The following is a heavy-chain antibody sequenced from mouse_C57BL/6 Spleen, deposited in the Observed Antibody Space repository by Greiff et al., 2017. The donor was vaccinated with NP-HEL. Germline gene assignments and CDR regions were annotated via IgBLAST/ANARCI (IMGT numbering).Heavy chain of an antibody. V-gene: IGHV1-26*01. J-gene: IGHJ2*01. Sequence: EVQLQQSGPELVKPGASVKISCKASGYTFTDYYMNWVKQSHGKSLEWIGDINPNNGGTSYNQKFKGKATLTVDKSSSTAYMELRSLTSEDSAVYYCARSDYGSRFDYWGQGTTLTVSS. D-gene: IGHD1-1*01. CDR2: INPNNGGT. CDR1: GYTFTDYY. CDR3: ARSDYGSRFDY.